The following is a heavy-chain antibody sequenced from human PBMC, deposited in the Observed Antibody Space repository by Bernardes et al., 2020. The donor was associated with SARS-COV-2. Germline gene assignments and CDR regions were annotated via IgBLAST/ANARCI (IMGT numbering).Heavy chain of an antibody. CDR3: ARAGVPLADQVGYFQD. CDR1: GFIFSSYG. Sequence: GGSLRLSCAASGFIFSSYGMHWVRQAPGKGLEWVATIWYDGSNERYADSVKGRFTISRDNSKNTLYLQMSSLRAEDTAVYYCARAGVPLADQVGYFQDWGQGTLVTVSS. CDR2: IWYDGSNE. J-gene: IGHJ1*01. D-gene: IGHD3-9*01. V-gene: IGHV3-33*01.